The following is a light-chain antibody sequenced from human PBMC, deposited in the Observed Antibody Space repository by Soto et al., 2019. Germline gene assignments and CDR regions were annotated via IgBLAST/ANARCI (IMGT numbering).Light chain of an antibody. CDR2: GAS. CDR1: QSVSSSY. CDR3: QQRNSWPPLFT. Sequence: EIVLTQSPGTLSLSPGERATLSCRASQSVSSSYLAWYQQKPGQAPRLLIYGASSRATGIPDRFSGSGSGTDFTLTISRLEPEDFAVYYCQQRNSWPPLFTFGPGTKVEIK. V-gene: IGKV3D-20*02. J-gene: IGKJ3*01.